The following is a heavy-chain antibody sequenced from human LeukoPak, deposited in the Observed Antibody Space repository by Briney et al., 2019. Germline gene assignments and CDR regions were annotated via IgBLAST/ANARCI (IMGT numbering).Heavy chain of an antibody. Sequence: GGSLRLSCAASGFTLSNDPMSWVRQTPGKGLEWVSTINYSGGSTYYADSVKGRFTISRDNSKNTLYLQMNSLRVDDTAVYYCARDRSIAVVPAAISFSDYWGQGTLVTVSS. J-gene: IGHJ4*02. CDR3: ARDRSIAVVPAAISFSDY. V-gene: IGHV3-23*01. CDR1: GFTLSNDP. CDR2: INYSGGST. D-gene: IGHD2-2*01.